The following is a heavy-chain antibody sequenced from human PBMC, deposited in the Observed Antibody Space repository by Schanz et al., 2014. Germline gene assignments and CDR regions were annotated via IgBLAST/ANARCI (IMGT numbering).Heavy chain of an antibody. D-gene: IGHD4-17*01. CDR3: ARSPGDFPGWFDS. J-gene: IGHJ5*01. Sequence: VQLLESGGGLVQPGGSLRLSCAASGFTFSIYGMSWVRQAPGKGLEWIGEIYHSGSTNYNPSLKSRVTISVDKSKNQFSLILNSVTAADTAVYYCARSPGDFPGWFDSWGQGTLVTVSS. CDR1: GFTFSIYGM. CDR2: IYHSGST. V-gene: IGHV4-4*02.